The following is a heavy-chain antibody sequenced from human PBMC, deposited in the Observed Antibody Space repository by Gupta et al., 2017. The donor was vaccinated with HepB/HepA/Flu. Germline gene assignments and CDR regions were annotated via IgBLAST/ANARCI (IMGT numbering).Heavy chain of an antibody. D-gene: IGHD6-6*01. CDR3: AHIIGIAARPFAADRPGYFDY. CDR2: IYWDDDK. V-gene: IGHV2-5*02. Sequence: QITLKESGPTLVKPTQTLTLTCTFSGFSLSTSGVGVGWIRQPPGKALEWLALIYWDDDKRYSPSLKSRLTITKDTSKNQVVLTMTNMDPVDTATYYCAHIIGIAARPFAADRPGYFDYWGQGTLVTVSS. J-gene: IGHJ4*02. CDR1: GFSLSTSGVG.